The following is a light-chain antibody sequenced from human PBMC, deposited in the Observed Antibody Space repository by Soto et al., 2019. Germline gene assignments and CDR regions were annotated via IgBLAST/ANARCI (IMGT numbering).Light chain of an antibody. CDR3: QQSYTTPLT. V-gene: IGKV3-15*01. CDR1: QSVNSN. J-gene: IGKJ4*01. Sequence: EIVLTQSPATLSLSPGERATLSCRASQSVNSNLAWYQQKAGQAPRLLIYGTSTRATGIPARFSGSGSGTDFTLTISSLQPEDLATYYCQQSYTTPLTFGGGTKVDI. CDR2: GTS.